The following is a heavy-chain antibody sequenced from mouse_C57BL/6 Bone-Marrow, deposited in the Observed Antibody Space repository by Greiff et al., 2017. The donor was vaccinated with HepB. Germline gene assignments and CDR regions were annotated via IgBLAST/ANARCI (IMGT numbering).Heavy chain of an antibody. J-gene: IGHJ1*03. CDR3: ARAIITTVVAPYWYVEV. CDR1: GYSFPDYN. CDR2: INPNYGTT. Sequence: VQLQQSGPELVKPGASVKISCKASGYSFPDYNMNWVKQSNGKSLEWIGVINPNYGTTSYNQKFKGKATLTVDQSSSTAYMPLNSLTSEDSAVYYCARAIITTVVAPYWYVEVWGTGTTVTVSS. V-gene: IGHV1-39*01. D-gene: IGHD1-1*01.